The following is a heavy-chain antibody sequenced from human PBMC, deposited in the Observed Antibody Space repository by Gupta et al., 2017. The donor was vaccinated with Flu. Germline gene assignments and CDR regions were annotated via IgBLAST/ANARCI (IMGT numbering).Heavy chain of an antibody. D-gene: IGHD3-16*01. CDR2: IDGPGTNT. V-gene: IGHV3-23*01. CDR3: AKRGSWGFFDY. CDR1: GFSFSTYA. J-gene: IGHJ4*02. Sequence: EVQLLESGGGLVQPGGSLRLSCAASGFSFSTYAMIWVRQAPGKGLEWISTIDGPGTNTYFADSVRGRFTISRDNSKSTLYLQMNRLSTEDTAVYYCAKRGSWGFFDYWGQGTLVIVSS.